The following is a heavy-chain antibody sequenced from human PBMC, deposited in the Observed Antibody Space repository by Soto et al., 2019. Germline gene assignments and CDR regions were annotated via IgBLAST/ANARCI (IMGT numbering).Heavy chain of an antibody. CDR3: ARDDSGYEAFSRANDY. D-gene: IGHD5-12*01. CDR2: ISSSSSYI. CDR1: GFTFSSYS. V-gene: IGHV3-21*01. Sequence: PGGSLRLSCAASGFTFSSYSMNWVRQAPGKGLEWVSSISSSSSYIYYADSVKGRFTISRDNAKNSLYLQMNSLRAEDTAVYYCARDDSGYEAFSRANDYWGQGTLVTVSS. J-gene: IGHJ4*02.